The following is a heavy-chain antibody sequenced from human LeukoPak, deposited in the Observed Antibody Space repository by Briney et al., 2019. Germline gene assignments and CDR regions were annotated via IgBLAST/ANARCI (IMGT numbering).Heavy chain of an antibody. V-gene: IGHV3-74*01. Sequence: GGSLRLSCAASGFTFSSYWMHWVRQAPGKGLVWVSRINSDGSSTSYADSVKGRFTISRDSAKNTLYLQMNSLRAEDTAVYYCARERDILTGYYPFDYWGQETLVTVSS. CDR2: INSDGSST. CDR3: ARERDILTGYYPFDY. CDR1: GFTFSSYW. J-gene: IGHJ4*02. D-gene: IGHD3-9*01.